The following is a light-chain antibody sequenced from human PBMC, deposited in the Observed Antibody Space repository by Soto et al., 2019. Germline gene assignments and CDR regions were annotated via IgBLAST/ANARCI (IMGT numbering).Light chain of an antibody. Sequence: ETVLTQSAATLSLSPGERYTLSCRAIQDISRYLAWYQQKPGQDPRLIIYGASSRATDIPDTITGSGSGTDFTLTLSTLETEELAVYDCQHYGSTQWTLGHGNMG. J-gene: IGKJ1*01. CDR3: QHYGSTQWT. V-gene: IGKV3-20*01. CDR1: QDISRY. CDR2: GAS.